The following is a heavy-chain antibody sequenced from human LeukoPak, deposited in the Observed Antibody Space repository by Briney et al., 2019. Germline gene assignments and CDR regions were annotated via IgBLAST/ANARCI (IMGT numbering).Heavy chain of an antibody. J-gene: IGHJ5*02. CDR3: ARGLLWFGDPQNWFDP. CDR1: GYTFTSYA. CDR2: INAGNGNT. Sequence: GASVKVSCKASGYTFTSYAMHWVRQAPGQRLEWMGWINAGNGNTKYSQKFQGRVTITRDPSASTAYMELSSLRSEDTAVYYCARGLLWFGDPQNWFDPWGQGTLVTVSS. D-gene: IGHD3-10*01. V-gene: IGHV1-3*01.